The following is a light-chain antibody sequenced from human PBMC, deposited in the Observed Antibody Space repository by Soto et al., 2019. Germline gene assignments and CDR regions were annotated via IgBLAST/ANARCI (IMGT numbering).Light chain of an antibody. CDR3: QQYNSFPT. Sequence: DIQMTQSPSTLSASVGDRVTITCRASQSISSWLAWYQQKPGKAPKLLIYKTYSLESGVPSRFSGSGSGTEFTLTISSLQPDYFATYYCQQYNSFPTFGQGTKVEIK. CDR2: KTY. CDR1: QSISSW. V-gene: IGKV1-5*03. J-gene: IGKJ1*01.